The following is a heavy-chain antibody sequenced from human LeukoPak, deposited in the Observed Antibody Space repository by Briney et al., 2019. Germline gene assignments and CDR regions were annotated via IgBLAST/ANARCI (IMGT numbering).Heavy chain of an antibody. D-gene: IGHD2-15*01. V-gene: IGHV4-4*07. CDR3: ARELGYCIGDSCSFYYYIDV. CDR2: IYSSGST. J-gene: IGHJ6*03. CDR1: GYSISSGYY. Sequence: SETLSLSCTVSGYSISSGYYWGLIRQPAGRGLEGIGRIYSSGSTNYNPSLKSRVTMSVNTSKNHFSLKLSSVTAADTAVYYCARELGYCIGDSCSFYYYIDVWGKGTTVTISS.